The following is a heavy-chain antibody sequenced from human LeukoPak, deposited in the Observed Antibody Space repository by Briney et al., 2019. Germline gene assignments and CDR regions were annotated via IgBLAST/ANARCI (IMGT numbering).Heavy chain of an antibody. Sequence: GGSLRLSCVASGFTFSSYTLNWVRQAPGKGLEWVSSITSSSTYIHYADSVKGRFTISRDNAKNSLYLQMNSLRAEDTAVYYCARGYSSSWHHYYYYMDVWGKGTTVTVSS. CDR3: ARGYSSSWHHYYYYMDV. J-gene: IGHJ6*03. D-gene: IGHD6-13*01. CDR2: ITSSSTYI. CDR1: GFTFSSYT. V-gene: IGHV3-21*04.